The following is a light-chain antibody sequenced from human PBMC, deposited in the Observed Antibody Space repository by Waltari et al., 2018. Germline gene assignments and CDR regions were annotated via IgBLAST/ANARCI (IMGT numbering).Light chain of an antibody. CDR3: QQSYTSPRT. CDR1: QSISRH. J-gene: IGKJ1*01. CDR2: AAS. V-gene: IGKV1-39*01. Sequence: DIQMTQSPPSLSASVGDRVTITCRASQSISRHLNWNQQKPGKAPKLLIYAASSLQSGVPSRFSGFGSGTDFTLTVSSLQPEDFATYYCQQSYTSPRTFGQGTKVEIK.